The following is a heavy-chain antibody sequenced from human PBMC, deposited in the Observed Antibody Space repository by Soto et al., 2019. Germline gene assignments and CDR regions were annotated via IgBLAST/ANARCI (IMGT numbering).Heavy chain of an antibody. J-gene: IGHJ4*02. Sequence: GGSLRLSCAASGFTFDDYAMHWVRQAPGKGLEWVSGISWNSGSIGYADSVKGRFTISRDNAKNSLYLQMNSLRAEDTALYYCAKQSELRSPQWLGGWGAWYYFDYWGQGTLVTVSS. CDR1: GFTFDDYA. CDR2: ISWNSGSI. V-gene: IGHV3-9*01. D-gene: IGHD6-19*01. CDR3: AKQSELRSPQWLGGWGAWYYFDY.